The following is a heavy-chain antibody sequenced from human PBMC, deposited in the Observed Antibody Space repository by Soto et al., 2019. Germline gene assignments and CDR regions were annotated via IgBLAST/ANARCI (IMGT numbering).Heavy chain of an antibody. V-gene: IGHV3-48*02. CDR3: ARSLYGLDY. CDR1: GFTFSSYS. CDR2: ISSSSNTI. J-gene: IGHJ4*02. D-gene: IGHD3-10*01. Sequence: PRLSCAVSGFTFSSYSVNWVRQTPRKGLEWVSYISSSSNTIYYADSVKGRFTVSTDNAKNSLYLQMNSLRDEDTAVYYCARSLYGLDYWSQGTLVTGSS.